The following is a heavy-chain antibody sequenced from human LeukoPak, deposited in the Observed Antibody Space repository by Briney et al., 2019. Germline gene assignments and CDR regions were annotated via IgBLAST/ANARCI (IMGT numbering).Heavy chain of an antibody. D-gene: IGHD3-3*01. V-gene: IGHV3-23*01. J-gene: IGHJ4*02. CDR3: AKTPAPVFGSKHYFDS. CDR1: GFTFSSYA. CDR2: ISGSGGRGAST. Sequence: GGSLRLSCAASGFTFSSYAMSWVRQAPGKGLEWVSGISGSGGRGASTYYADSVKGRFTISRDNSKNTLYLQMNTLRAEDTAVYYCAKTPAPVFGSKHYFDSWGQGTLVTVSS.